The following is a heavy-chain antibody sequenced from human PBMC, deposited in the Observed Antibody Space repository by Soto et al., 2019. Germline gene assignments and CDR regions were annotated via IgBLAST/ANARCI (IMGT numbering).Heavy chain of an antibody. CDR1: GIPVSSNY. CDR2: LHSGGDT. CDR3: ARDGPYYYASRMDV. J-gene: IGHJ6*02. V-gene: IGHV3-53*04. Sequence: EVQLVESGGGLVQPGGSLRLSCAASGIPVSSNYMTWVRQAPGKGLEWVSVLHSGGDTYYANSVKGRFTISRHDSTNTLFLQMNSPTPEDTAVYYCARDGPYYYASRMDVWGQGTTVTVSS. D-gene: IGHD3-10*01.